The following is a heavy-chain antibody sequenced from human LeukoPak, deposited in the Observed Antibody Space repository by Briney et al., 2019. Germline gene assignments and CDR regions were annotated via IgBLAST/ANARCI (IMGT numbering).Heavy chain of an antibody. Sequence: SETLSLTCTVSGGSISSYYWSWIRQPPGKGLEWIGYIHYSGSTNYNPSLKSRVTISVDTSKNQFSLKLSSVTAADTAVYYCARYYDSSGSLQYYFDYWGQGTLVTVSS. CDR1: GGSISSYY. CDR2: IHYSGST. D-gene: IGHD3-22*01. V-gene: IGHV4-59*08. J-gene: IGHJ4*02. CDR3: ARYYDSSGSLQYYFDY.